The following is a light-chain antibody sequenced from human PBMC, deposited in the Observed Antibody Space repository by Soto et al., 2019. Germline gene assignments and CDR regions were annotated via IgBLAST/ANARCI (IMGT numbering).Light chain of an antibody. CDR3: QQYNSYSEA. J-gene: IGKJ1*01. CDR2: KAS. CDR1: QTISSW. Sequence: DIQSTDSPSSLTGSVGARVTITCRASQTISSWLAWYQQKPGKAPKLLIYKASTLKSGVPSRFSGSGSGTEFTLTISSLQPDDFATYYCQQYNSYSEAFGQGTKVDIK. V-gene: IGKV1-5*03.